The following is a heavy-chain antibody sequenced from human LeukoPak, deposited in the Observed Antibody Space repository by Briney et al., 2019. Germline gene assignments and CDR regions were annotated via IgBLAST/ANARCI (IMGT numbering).Heavy chain of an antibody. CDR2: IHHSGSS. V-gene: IGHV4-38-2*02. D-gene: IGHD1-26*01. J-gene: IGHJ4*02. CDR3: ARAREPLLYTYYFDY. Sequence: SETLSLTCTVSGFSIRSGYYWGWIRQPPGKGLEWIGRIHHSGSSYYNPSLKSRVTISVDTSKNQLSLKLSSVTAADTAVYYCARAREPLLYTYYFDYWGQGTQVTVSS. CDR1: GFSIRSGYY.